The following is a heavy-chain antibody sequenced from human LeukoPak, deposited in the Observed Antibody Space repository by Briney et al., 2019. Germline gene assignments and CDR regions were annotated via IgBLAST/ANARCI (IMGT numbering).Heavy chain of an antibody. V-gene: IGHV3-21*01. Sequence: GGSLRPSCAASGFTFSSYSMDWVRQAPGKGLEWVSSISSGSSYIYYTDSVKGRFTISRDNAKNSLYLQMNSLRAEDTAVYYCARGDFDHWGQGTLVTVSS. D-gene: IGHD3-16*01. CDR1: GFTFSSYS. CDR2: ISSGSSYI. CDR3: ARGDFDH. J-gene: IGHJ4*02.